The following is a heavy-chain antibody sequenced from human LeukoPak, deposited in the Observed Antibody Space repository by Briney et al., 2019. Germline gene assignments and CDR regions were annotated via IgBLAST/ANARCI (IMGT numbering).Heavy chain of an antibody. V-gene: IGHV3-48*02. CDR2: ISSSGTSI. D-gene: IGHD2-15*01. CDR1: GSTFSSYS. CDR3: ARGRLTCSGGSCYSWYFDL. Sequence: GGSLRLSCAASGSTFSSYSMNWVRQAPGKGLEWVSIISSSGTSIYYADSVKGRLTISRDNAKNSLYLQMNSLRDEDTAVYYCARGRLTCSGGSCYSWYFDLWGRGTLVTVSS. J-gene: IGHJ2*01.